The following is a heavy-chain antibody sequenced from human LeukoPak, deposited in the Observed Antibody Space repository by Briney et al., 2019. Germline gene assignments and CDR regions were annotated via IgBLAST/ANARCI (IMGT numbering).Heavy chain of an antibody. J-gene: IGHJ4*02. D-gene: IGHD5-24*01. CDR2: IYYSGST. CDR1: GGSISGSY. V-gene: IGHV4-39*01. CDR3: ARQEGRDGFFDY. Sequence: PSETLSLTCTVSGGSISGSYWSWIRQPPGKGLEWIGSIYYSGSTYYNPSLKSRVTISVDTSKNQFSLKLSSVTAADTAVYYCARQEGRDGFFDYWGQGTLVTVSS.